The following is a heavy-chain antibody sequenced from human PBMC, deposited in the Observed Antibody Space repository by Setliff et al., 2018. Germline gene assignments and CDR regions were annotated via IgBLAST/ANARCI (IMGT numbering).Heavy chain of an antibody. CDR3: ASANTTGYYYFDY. CDR1: GITFSIYS. D-gene: IGHD1-26*01. Sequence: GGSLRLSCAASGITFSIYSMNWDRQAPGKGPEWVSYISSGSLIIYYADSVKGRFTISRDNSKNTLYLQMNSLRAVDTAMYYCASANTTGYYYFDYWGQGTLVTVSS. V-gene: IGHV3-48*01. J-gene: IGHJ4*02. CDR2: ISSGSLII.